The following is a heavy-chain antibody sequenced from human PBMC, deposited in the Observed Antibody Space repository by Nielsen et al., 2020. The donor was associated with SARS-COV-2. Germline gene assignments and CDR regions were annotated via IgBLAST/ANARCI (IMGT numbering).Heavy chain of an antibody. CDR3: ARDGTHHAVLYSRPLDY. D-gene: IGHD6-13*01. Sequence: GGSLRLSCAASGFTFSSYGMHWVRQAPGKGLEWVAVIWYDGSNKYYADFVKGRFTISRDNSKNTLYLQMNSLRAEDTAVYYCARDGTHHAVLYSRPLDYWGQGTLVTVSS. CDR2: IWYDGSNK. V-gene: IGHV3-33*01. J-gene: IGHJ4*02. CDR1: GFTFSSYG.